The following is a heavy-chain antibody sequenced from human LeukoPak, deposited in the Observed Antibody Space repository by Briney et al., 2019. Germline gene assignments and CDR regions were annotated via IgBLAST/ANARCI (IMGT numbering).Heavy chain of an antibody. CDR1: GGSISSYY. J-gene: IGHJ4*02. D-gene: IGHD3-22*01. Sequence: SETLSLTCTVSGGSISSYYWSWIRQPPGKGLEWIGYIYYSGSTNYNPSLESRVTISVDTYKNQFSLKLSSVTAADTAVYYCARVEANPAWYYDSSGYYFDYWGQGTLVTVSS. CDR3: ARVEANPAWYYDSSGYYFDY. V-gene: IGHV4-59*01. CDR2: IYYSGST.